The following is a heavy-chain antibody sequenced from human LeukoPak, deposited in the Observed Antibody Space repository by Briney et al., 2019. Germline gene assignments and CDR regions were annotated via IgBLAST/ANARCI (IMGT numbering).Heavy chain of an antibody. CDR2: IRYDGSNK. CDR3: AKIWFGELLFFMDV. Sequence: GGSLRLSCAASGFTFSSYGMHWVRRAPGKGLEWVAFIRYDGSNKYYADSVKGRFTISRDNSKNTLYLQMNSLRAEDTAVYYCAKIWFGELLFFMDVWGKGTTVTVSS. J-gene: IGHJ6*03. D-gene: IGHD3-10*01. CDR1: GFTFSSYG. V-gene: IGHV3-30*02.